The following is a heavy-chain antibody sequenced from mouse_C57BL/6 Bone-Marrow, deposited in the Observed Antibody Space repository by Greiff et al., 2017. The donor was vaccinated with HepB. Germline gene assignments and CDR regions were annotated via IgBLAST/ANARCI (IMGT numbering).Heavy chain of an antibody. Sequence: VQLQQSGAELVRPGASVKLSCTASGFNIKDDYMHWVKQRPEQGLEWIGWIDPENGDTEYASKFQGKSTITADTSSNTAYLQLSSLTSEDTAVYYGSPVYYGLFAYWGQGTLVTVSA. CDR1: GFNIKDDY. D-gene: IGHD2-1*01. V-gene: IGHV14-4*01. CDR2: IDPENGDT. CDR3: SPVYYGLFAY. J-gene: IGHJ3*01.